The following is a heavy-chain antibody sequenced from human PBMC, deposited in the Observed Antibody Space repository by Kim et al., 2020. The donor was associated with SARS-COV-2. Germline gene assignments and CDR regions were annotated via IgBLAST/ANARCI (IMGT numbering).Heavy chain of an antibody. J-gene: IGHJ4*02. D-gene: IGHD4-17*01. V-gene: IGHV3-7*01. CDR3: AKMGEPYGDPSY. CDR2: IKHDGTEK. CDR1: GFTFRSYW. Sequence: GGSLRLSCGASGFTFRSYWMSWVRQAPGKGLEWVANIKHDGTEKYYVDSVKGRFTVSRNNAKNSLYLQMNSLRAEDTAVYYCAKMGEPYGDPSYWGQGTLVTVSS.